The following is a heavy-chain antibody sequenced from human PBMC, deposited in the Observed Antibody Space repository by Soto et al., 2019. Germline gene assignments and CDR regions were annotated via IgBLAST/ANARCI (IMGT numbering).Heavy chain of an antibody. CDR1: GYTFSNYG. CDR2: ISLYSDGT. D-gene: IGHD4-17*01. J-gene: IGHJ2*01. CDR3: ARVRKNEIDVSTTVTSRSYWYFDL. V-gene: IGHV1-18*01. Sequence: ASVKVSCKTSGYTFSNYGITWVRQAPGQPLEWLGWISLYSDGTNYAQKFQGRVSMTTDTSTTTAYMELRSLRSEDTAVYYCARVRKNEIDVSTTVTSRSYWYFDLWGRGTLVTVSS.